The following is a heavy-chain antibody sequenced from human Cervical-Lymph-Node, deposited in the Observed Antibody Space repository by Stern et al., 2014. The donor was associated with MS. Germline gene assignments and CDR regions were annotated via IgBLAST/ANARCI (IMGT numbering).Heavy chain of an antibody. CDR3: AREALLGGNYYALDV. D-gene: IGHD2-15*01. CDR2: SPPIFGTA. J-gene: IGHJ6*02. CDR1: GGTFSSYT. Sequence: QVQLVQSGAEVKKPGSSVKVSCKASGGTFSSYTMSWVRQAPGQGLEWMGRSPPIFGTANYAQKFQDRVTITADKFTSTAYMALNSLRSEDTAVYYCAREALLGGNYYALDVWGQGTTVTVSS. V-gene: IGHV1-69*08.